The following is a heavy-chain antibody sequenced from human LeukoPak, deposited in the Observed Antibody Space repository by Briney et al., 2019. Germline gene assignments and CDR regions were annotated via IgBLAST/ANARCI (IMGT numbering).Heavy chain of an antibody. J-gene: IGHJ4*02. V-gene: IGHV4-34*01. D-gene: IGHD1-26*01. Sequence: SETLSLTCAASGGTFSGYGWSWIRQPPGKDLEWIGEIKDSGITNYNPSLKSRVTISIDTSKKQFSLNLNSVTAADTAGYYFARDREGGFYYWGQGALVTVSS. CDR1: GGTFSGYG. CDR2: IKDSGIT. CDR3: ARDREGGFYY.